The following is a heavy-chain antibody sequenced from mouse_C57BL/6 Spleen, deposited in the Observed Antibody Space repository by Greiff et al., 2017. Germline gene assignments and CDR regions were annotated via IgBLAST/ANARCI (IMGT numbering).Heavy chain of an antibody. CDR1: GYAFSSSW. J-gene: IGHJ3*01. V-gene: IGHV1-82*01. CDR3: ARSDYYGNYVAY. Sequence: QVQLQQSGPELVKPGASVKISCKASGYAFSSSWMNWVKQRPGKGLEWIGRIYPGDGDTNYNGKFKGKDTLTADKSSSTAYMQLSSLTSEDSAVYFCARSDYYGNYVAYWGQGTLVTVSA. D-gene: IGHD2-1*01. CDR2: IYPGDGDT.